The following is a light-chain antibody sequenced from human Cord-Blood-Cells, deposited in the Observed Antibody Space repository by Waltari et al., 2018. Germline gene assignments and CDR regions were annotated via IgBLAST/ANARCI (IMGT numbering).Light chain of an antibody. Sequence: DIQLTQSPSSLSASVGARVTITCRASQSISSYLNWYQQIPGKAPKLLIYAASSLQSGVPSRFSGSGSGTDFTLTISSLQPEDFATYYCQQSYSTPFTFGPGTKVDIK. CDR1: QSISSY. V-gene: IGKV1-39*01. CDR3: QQSYSTPFT. CDR2: AAS. J-gene: IGKJ3*01.